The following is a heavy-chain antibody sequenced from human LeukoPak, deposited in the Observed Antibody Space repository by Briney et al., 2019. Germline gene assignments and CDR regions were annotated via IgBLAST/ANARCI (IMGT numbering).Heavy chain of an antibody. Sequence: SETLSLTCTVSGGSISSHYWSWIRQPPGKGLEWIGYIYYSGSTNYNPSLKSRVTISVDTSKNQFSLKLSSVTAADTAVYYCARGGHDYGAHYYYYGMDVWGQGTTVTVSS. D-gene: IGHD4-17*01. V-gene: IGHV4-59*11. CDR1: GGSISSHY. CDR3: ARGGHDYGAHYYYYGMDV. J-gene: IGHJ6*02. CDR2: IYYSGST.